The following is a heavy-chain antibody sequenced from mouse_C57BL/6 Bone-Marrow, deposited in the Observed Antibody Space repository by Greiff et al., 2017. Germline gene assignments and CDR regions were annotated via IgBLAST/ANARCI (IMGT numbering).Heavy chain of an antibody. D-gene: IGHD2-3*01. Sequence: EVKLVESGPGLVKPSQSLSLTCSVTGYSITSGYYWNWIRQFPGNKLEWMGYISYDGSNNYNPSLKNRISITRDTSKHQLFLKLNSVTTEDTATYYCARGRWLLLEDYAMDYWGQGTSVTVSS. J-gene: IGHJ4*01. V-gene: IGHV3-6*01. CDR2: ISYDGSN. CDR3: ARGRWLLLEDYAMDY. CDR1: GYSITSGYY.